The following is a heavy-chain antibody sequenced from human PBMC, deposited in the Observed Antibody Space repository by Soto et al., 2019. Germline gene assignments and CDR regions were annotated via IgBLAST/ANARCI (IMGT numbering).Heavy chain of an antibody. CDR3: ARLKRYYDSRGSSDY. Sequence: RASVKVSCKASGYTFTGYYIYWLRQAPGQGLEWMGWINPNNGDTNYAQKFQGRVTMTRDSSISTAYLELSRLRSDDTAIYYCARLKRYYDSRGSSDYWGQGTLVTVPQ. J-gene: IGHJ4*02. CDR2: INPNNGDT. CDR1: GYTFTGYY. D-gene: IGHD3-22*01. V-gene: IGHV1-2*02.